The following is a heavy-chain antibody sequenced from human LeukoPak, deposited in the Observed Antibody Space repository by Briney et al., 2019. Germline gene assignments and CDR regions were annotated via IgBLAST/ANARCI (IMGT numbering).Heavy chain of an antibody. Sequence: ASVKVSCKASGYTFTSYYMHWVRQAPGQGLEWMGIINPSSGSTSYAQKFQGRVTMTRDTSTSTVYMELSSLRSEDTAVYYCARDRAPQDNYDFWSGYLFDYWGQGTLVTVSS. CDR2: INPSSGST. V-gene: IGHV1-46*01. J-gene: IGHJ4*02. CDR1: GYTFTSYY. CDR3: ARDRAPQDNYDFWSGYLFDY. D-gene: IGHD3-3*01.